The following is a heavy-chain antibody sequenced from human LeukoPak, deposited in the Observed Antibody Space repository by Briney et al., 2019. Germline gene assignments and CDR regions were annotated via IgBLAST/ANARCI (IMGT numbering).Heavy chain of an antibody. V-gene: IGHV4-31*03. CDR2: ISHTGST. Sequence: SETLSLTCTVSGGSVSSADCHWGWIRQYPGKGLEWIGYISHTGSTSYNPSLKSRVMISRDSFKNQFSLMLTSVTAADTAVYYCVRAVTGTSLYDYWGQGTLVTVSS. CDR3: VRAVTGTSLYDY. J-gene: IGHJ4*02. CDR1: GGSVSSADCH. D-gene: IGHD1-7*01.